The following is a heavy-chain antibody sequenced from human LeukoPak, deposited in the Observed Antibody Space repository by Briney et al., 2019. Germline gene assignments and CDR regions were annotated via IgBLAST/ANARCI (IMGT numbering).Heavy chain of an antibody. CDR3: ARLVSGNYGWFDL. CDR2: IYHSGST. D-gene: IGHD1-7*01. CDR1: GYSISSGYY. Sequence: SETLSLTCAVSGYSISSGYYWGWIRQPPGKGLEWIGSIYHSGSTYYNPSLKSRVTISVDTSKNQFSLKLSSVTAADTAVYYCARLVSGNYGWFDLWGQGTLVTVSS. V-gene: IGHV4-38-2*01. J-gene: IGHJ5*02.